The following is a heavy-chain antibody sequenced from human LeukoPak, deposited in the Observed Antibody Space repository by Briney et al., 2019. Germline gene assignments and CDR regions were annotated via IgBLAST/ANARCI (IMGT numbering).Heavy chain of an antibody. V-gene: IGHV1-24*01. D-gene: IGHD3-10*01. CDR3: ATVCGSGSYGPNYFDY. CDR2: FDPEDGET. CDR1: GYTLTELS. Sequence: ASVKVSCKVSGYTLTELSMHWVRQAPGKGLEWMGGFDPEDGETIYAQKFQGRVTMTEDTSTDTAYMELSSLRSEDTAVYYCATVCGSGSYGPNYFDYWGQGTLVTVSS. J-gene: IGHJ4*02.